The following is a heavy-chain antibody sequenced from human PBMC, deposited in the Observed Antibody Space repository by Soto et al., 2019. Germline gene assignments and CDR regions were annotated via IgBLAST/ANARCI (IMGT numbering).Heavy chain of an antibody. V-gene: IGHV3-30*18. Sequence: QVQLVESGGGVVQPGRSLILFCVASGFTFSSYGIHWVRQAPGKGLEWVAVISYDGSNEYYADSVKGRFTISIDNSKNTLYLQMDSLRPEDTAVYYCAKEITVAGDFDYWGHGTLVTVSS. D-gene: IGHD6-19*01. CDR3: AKEITVAGDFDY. CDR2: ISYDGSNE. J-gene: IGHJ4*01. CDR1: GFTFSSYG.